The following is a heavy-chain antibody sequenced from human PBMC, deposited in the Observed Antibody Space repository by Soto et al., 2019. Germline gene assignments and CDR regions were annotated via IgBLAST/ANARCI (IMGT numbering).Heavy chain of an antibody. Sequence: GASVKVSCKASGYTFTSYAMHWVRQAPGQRLELMGWINAGNGNTKYSQKFQGRVTITRDTSASTAYMELSSLRSEDTAVYYCARARGTSRHYYYGMDVWGQGTTVTVSS. CDR2: INAGNGNT. D-gene: IGHD2-2*01. CDR3: ARARGTSRHYYYGMDV. J-gene: IGHJ6*02. CDR1: GYTFTSYA. V-gene: IGHV1-3*01.